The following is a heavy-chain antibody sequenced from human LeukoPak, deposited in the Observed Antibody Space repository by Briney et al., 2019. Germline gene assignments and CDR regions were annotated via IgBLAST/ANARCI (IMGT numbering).Heavy chain of an antibody. D-gene: IGHD6-19*01. Sequence: GGSLRLSCAASGFTFSNYWMRWVRQAQGEVLGSDSRINTDGTVTTYADSVKGRFTVSRDNADNTMFLQMNSVRDEDTAVYYCATKQWLAPPPDSWGQGTPVTVSS. V-gene: IGHV3-74*01. CDR3: ATKQWLAPPPDS. CDR1: GFTFSNYW. CDR2: INTDGTVT. J-gene: IGHJ4*02.